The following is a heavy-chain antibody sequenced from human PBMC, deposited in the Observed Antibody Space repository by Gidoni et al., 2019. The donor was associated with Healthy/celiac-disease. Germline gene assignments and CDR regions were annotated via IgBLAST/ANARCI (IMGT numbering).Heavy chain of an antibody. J-gene: IGHJ4*02. V-gene: IGHV3-9*01. CDR2: ISWNSGSI. CDR1: GFTFHAYA. Sequence: EVQLVESGGGLVQPGRSLRLSCAASGFTFHAYAMPWVRQAPGKGLEWVSGISWNSGSIGYADSVKGRFTISRDNAKNSLYLQMNSLRAEDTALYYCAKASDRYSSSPPRDWGRGSLVTVSS. CDR3: AKASDRYSSSPPRD. D-gene: IGHD6-13*01.